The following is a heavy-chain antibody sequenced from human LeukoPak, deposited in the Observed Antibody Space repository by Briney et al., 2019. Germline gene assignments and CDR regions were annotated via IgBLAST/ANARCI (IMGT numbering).Heavy chain of an antibody. CDR3: AIPYYNESSGYE. CDR2: VSPGGVSP. V-gene: IGHV3-23*01. D-gene: IGHD3-22*01. Sequence: PGGSLRLSCVVSGLSFNKDVMSWFRQAPGKGLEWVSSVSPGGVSPNHADSVEGRFTVSRDDSLNTLYLQMNSLRVDDTAVYYCAIPYYNESSGYEGGQGTLVTVSS. J-gene: IGHJ4*02. CDR1: GLSFNKDV.